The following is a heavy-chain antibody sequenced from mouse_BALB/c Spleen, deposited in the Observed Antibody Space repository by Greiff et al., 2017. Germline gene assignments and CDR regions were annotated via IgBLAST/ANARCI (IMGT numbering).Heavy chain of an antibody. V-gene: IGHV5-9-4*01. J-gene: IGHJ3*01. Sequence: EVKLMESGGGLVKPGGSLKLSCAASGFTFSSYAMSWVRQSPEKRLEWVAEISSGGSYTYYPDTVTGRFTISRDNAKNTLYLEMSSLRSEDTAMYYCARATARATPAYWGQGTLVTVSA. CDR2: ISSGGSYT. D-gene: IGHD3-1*01. CDR3: ARATARATPAY. CDR1: GFTFSSYA.